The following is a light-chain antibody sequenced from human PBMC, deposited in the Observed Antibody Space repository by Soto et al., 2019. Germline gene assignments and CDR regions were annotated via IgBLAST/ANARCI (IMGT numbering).Light chain of an antibody. CDR1: SSNIGAGSD. Sequence: QSVLTQPPSISGAPGQRVTISCTGSSSNIGAGSDVHWYHQLPGTAPKLLIYGNTNRPSGVPDRFSGSTSGASASLAIAGLQTEVAGDYYCQTYDSRLSGLAVFGTGTKGTVL. CDR3: QTYDSRLSGLAV. V-gene: IGLV1-40*01. J-gene: IGLJ1*01. CDR2: GNT.